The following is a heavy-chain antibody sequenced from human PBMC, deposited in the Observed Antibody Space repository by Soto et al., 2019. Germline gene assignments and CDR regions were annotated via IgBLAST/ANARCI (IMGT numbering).Heavy chain of an antibody. Sequence: GGSLRLSCAASGFTFSSYLMHWVRQAPGRGLVWVSRINGDGSGTTYADSVKGRFTISRDNAKNTLYLQMSSLRAEDTAVYYCARRLTHAFDIWGQGTMVTVSS. D-gene: IGHD2-21*02. J-gene: IGHJ3*02. CDR3: ARRLTHAFDI. V-gene: IGHV3-74*01. CDR1: GFTFSSYL. CDR2: INGDGSGT.